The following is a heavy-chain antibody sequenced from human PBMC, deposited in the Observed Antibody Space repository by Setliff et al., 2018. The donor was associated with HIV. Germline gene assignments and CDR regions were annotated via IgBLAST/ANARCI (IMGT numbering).Heavy chain of an antibody. J-gene: IGHJ3*02. Sequence: SETLSLTCTVSGGSITGHYWSWIRQPPGKGLEWIGYIHYSGSSNYNPSLKSRVSISLDTSKKQVSLKLNSVTAADTAVYYCARGRYSSGWYKDAFDIWGQGTMVTVSS. CDR2: IHYSGSS. CDR1: GGSITGHY. CDR3: ARGRYSSGWYKDAFDI. V-gene: IGHV4-59*11. D-gene: IGHD6-19*01.